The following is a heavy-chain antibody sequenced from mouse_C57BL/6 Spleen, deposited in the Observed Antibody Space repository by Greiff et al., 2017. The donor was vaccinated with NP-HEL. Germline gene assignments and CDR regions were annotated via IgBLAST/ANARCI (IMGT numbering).Heavy chain of an antibody. V-gene: IGHV1-84*01. CDR1: GYTFTDYY. CDR3: ARSLSATIVATRLYAMDY. Sequence: QVQLQQSGPELVKPGASVKISCKASGYTFTDYYINWVKQRPGQGLEWIGWIYPGSGNTKYNEKFKGKATLTVDTSSSTAYMQLSSLTSEDSAVYDCARSLSATIVATRLYAMDYWGQGTSVTVSS. D-gene: IGHD1-1*01. CDR2: IYPGSGNT. J-gene: IGHJ4*01.